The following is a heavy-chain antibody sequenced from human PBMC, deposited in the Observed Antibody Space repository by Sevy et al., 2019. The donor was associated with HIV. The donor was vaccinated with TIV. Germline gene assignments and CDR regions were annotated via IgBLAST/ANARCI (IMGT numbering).Heavy chain of an antibody. CDR3: ARDHGYCSGGSCYSGGY. Sequence: GGSLRLSCSASGFTFSSYTMIWVCQAPGRGLEWVSASSGTGSYIYYADSVKDRFTISRDNAKNLLYLQMNSLRAEDTAVYYCARDHGYCSGGSCYSGGYWGQGALVTVSS. V-gene: IGHV3-21*06. CDR1: GFTFSSYT. D-gene: IGHD2-15*01. J-gene: IGHJ4*02. CDR2: SSGTGSYI.